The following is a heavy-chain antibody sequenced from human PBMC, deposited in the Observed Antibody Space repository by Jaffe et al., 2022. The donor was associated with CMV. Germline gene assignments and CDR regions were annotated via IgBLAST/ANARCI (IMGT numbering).Heavy chain of an antibody. Sequence: QITLKESGPTLVKPTQTLTLTCTFSGFSLSTSGVGVGWIRQPPGKALEWLALIYWDDDKRYSPSLKSRLTITKDTSKNQVVLTMTNMDPVDTATYYCAHSQVNYDILTGHPSPYFDYWGQGTLVTVSS. CDR3: AHSQVNYDILTGHPSPYFDY. CDR2: IYWDDDK. V-gene: IGHV2-5*02. D-gene: IGHD3-9*01. J-gene: IGHJ4*02. CDR1: GFSLSTSGVG.